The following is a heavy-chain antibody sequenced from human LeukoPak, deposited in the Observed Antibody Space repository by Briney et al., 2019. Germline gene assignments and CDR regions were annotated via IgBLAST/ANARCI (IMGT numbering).Heavy chain of an antibody. D-gene: IGHD3-16*02. Sequence: GGSLRLSCAASGFTFSSYAMSWVRQAPGKGLEWVSAISGSGGSTYYADSVKGRFTISRDNSENTLYLQMNSLRAEDTAVYYCAGSYYVWGSYRLEDYWGQGTLVTISS. CDR3: AGSYYVWGSYRLEDY. CDR2: ISGSGGST. J-gene: IGHJ4*02. CDR1: GFTFSSYA. V-gene: IGHV3-23*01.